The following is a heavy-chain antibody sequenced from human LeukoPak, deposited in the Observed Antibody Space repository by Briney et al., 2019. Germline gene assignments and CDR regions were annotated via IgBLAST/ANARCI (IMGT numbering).Heavy chain of an antibody. J-gene: IGHJ4*02. D-gene: IGHD1-26*01. CDR1: GCTFSNYA. V-gene: IGHV3-23*01. Sequence: GGSLRLSCAVSGCTFSNYAMTWVRQAPGKGLEWVSGISGSGSSTYYADSVKGRFTLSRDYPKNTLYLQMNSLRAEDTAVYFCAKYSGSYYYPPNWDSWGQGTLVTVSS. CDR3: AKYSGSYYYPPNWDS. CDR2: ISGSGSST.